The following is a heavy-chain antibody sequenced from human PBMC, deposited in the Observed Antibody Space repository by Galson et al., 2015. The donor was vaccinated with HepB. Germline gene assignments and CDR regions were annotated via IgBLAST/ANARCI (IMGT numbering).Heavy chain of an antibody. Sequence: SETLSLTCAVHGGSFSGYYWSWIRQPPGKGLEWIGEINHSGSTNYNPSLKSRVTISVDTSKNQFSLKLSSVTAADTAVYYCARALNELELGLDYWGQGTLVTVSS. CDR1: GGSFSGYY. CDR2: INHSGST. V-gene: IGHV4-34*01. CDR3: ARALNELELGLDY. D-gene: IGHD1-7*01. J-gene: IGHJ4*02.